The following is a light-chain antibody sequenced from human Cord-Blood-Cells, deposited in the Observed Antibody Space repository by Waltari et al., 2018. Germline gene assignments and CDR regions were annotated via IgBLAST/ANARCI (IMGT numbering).Light chain of an antibody. V-gene: IGLV2-8*01. CDR2: EVS. CDR1: SSDVGGYNS. CDR3: SSYAGSNKV. J-gene: IGLJ3*02. Sequence: QSALTQPPSASGSPGQSVTISCTGTSSDVGGYNSFSWYQQHPGKAPKLMIYEVSKRPSGVPDRFSGSKSGNTASLTVSGLQAEDEADYYCSSYAGSNKVFGGGTKLTVI.